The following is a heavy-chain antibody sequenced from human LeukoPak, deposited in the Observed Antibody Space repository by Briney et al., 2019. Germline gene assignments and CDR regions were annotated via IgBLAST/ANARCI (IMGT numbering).Heavy chain of an antibody. V-gene: IGHV4-38-2*02. CDR1: GYSISSGYY. J-gene: IGHJ4*02. CDR3: ARTRYYYNSRSYGAPYYFDY. Sequence: SETLSLTCTVSGYSISSGYYWGWIRQPPGKGLEWIGSIYHSGSTYYNPSLKSRVTISVDTSKNQFSLKTRSVTAADTAVYYCARTRYYYNSRSYGAPYYFDYWGQGTLVTVSS. CDR2: IYHSGST. D-gene: IGHD3-10*01.